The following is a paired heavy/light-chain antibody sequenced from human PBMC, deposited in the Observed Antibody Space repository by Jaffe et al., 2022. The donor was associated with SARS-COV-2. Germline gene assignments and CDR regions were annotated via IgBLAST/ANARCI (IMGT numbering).Light chain of an antibody. J-gene: IGLJ2*01. Sequence: SYELTQPPSVSVSPGQTASITCSGDKLGDKYACWYQQKPGQSPVLVIYQDSKRPSGIPERFSGSNSGNTATLTISGTQAMDEADYYCQAWDSSTANVVFGGGTKLTVL. CDR2: QDS. V-gene: IGLV3-1*01. CDR3: QAWDSSTANVV. CDR1: KLGDKY.
Heavy chain of an antibody. J-gene: IGHJ4*02. Sequence: QLQLQESGPGLVKPSETLSLTCTVSGGSISSSSYYWGWIRQPPGKGLEWIGSIYYSGSTYYNPSLKSRVTISVDTSKNQFSLKLSSVTAADTAVYYCARHVLTEVHPLLEMATIPGRYYFDYWGQGTLVTVSS. D-gene: IGHD5-12*01. CDR2: IYYSGST. CDR1: GGSISSSSYY. V-gene: IGHV4-39*01. CDR3: ARHVLTEVHPLLEMATIPGRYYFDY.